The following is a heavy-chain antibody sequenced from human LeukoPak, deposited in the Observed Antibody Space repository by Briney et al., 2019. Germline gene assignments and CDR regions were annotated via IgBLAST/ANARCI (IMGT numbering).Heavy chain of an antibody. CDR2: ISYDGSNK. J-gene: IGHJ6*02. CDR3: ARDSGSEGGMDV. CDR1: GFTFSSYA. V-gene: IGHV3-30-3*01. Sequence: GGSLRLSCAASGFTFSSYAMHWVRQAPGKGLEWVAVISYDGSNKYYADSVKGRFTISRDNSKNTLYLQMNSLRAEDTAVYYCARDSGSEGGMDVWGQGTTVTVSS. D-gene: IGHD6-13*01.